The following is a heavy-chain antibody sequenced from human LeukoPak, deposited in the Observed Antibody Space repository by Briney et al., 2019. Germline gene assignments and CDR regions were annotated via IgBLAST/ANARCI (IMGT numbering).Heavy chain of an antibody. V-gene: IGHV4-59*01. D-gene: IGHD1-1*01. CDR2: IYYSGST. Sequence: PSETLSLTCTVSGGSISSYYWSWIRQPPGKGLEWIGYIYYSGSTNYNPSLKSRVTVSVDTSKNQFSLKLSSVTAADTAVYYCARYNNWFDPWGQGTLVTVSS. J-gene: IGHJ5*02. CDR1: GGSISSYY. CDR3: ARYNNWFDP.